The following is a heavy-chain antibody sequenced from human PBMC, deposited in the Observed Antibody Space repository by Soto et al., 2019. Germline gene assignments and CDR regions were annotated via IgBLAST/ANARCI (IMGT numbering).Heavy chain of an antibody. D-gene: IGHD3-22*01. Sequence: EVPLVESGGGLVQPGRSLRLSCAASGFTFDDYAMHWVRQAPGKGLEWVSGISWNSGSIGYADSVKGRFTISRDNAKNSLYLQMNSLRAEDTALYYCAKDIYGGSSGYTYFDYWGQGTLVTVSS. CDR1: GFTFDDYA. J-gene: IGHJ4*02. CDR3: AKDIYGGSSGYTYFDY. CDR2: ISWNSGSI. V-gene: IGHV3-9*01.